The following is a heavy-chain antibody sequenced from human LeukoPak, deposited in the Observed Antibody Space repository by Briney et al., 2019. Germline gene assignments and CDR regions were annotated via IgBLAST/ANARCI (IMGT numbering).Heavy chain of an antibody. D-gene: IGHD4-17*01. CDR1: GGSVSSYH. V-gene: IGHV4-4*07. CDR2: IYTSGST. J-gene: IGHJ3*02. Sequence: PSETLSLTCTCSGGSVSSYHWSWIRQPAGKGLEWIGRIYTSGSTNYNPSLRGRVTISVDKSKNQFSLQLSSVTAADTAVYYCARDPGYDYADYIQDPFDIWGHGTMVAVSS. CDR3: ARDPGYDYADYIQDPFDI.